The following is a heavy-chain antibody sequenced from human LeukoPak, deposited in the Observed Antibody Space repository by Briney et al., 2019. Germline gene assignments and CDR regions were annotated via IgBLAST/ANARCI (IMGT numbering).Heavy chain of an antibody. CDR3: ARDLYDSSGYWRYYFGY. CDR2: INPSGGST. J-gene: IGHJ4*02. CDR1: GYTFTSYY. D-gene: IGHD3-22*01. Sequence: ASVKVSCKASGYTFTSYYMHWVRQAPGQGLEWMGIINPSGGSTSYAQKFQGRVTMTRDTSTSTVYMELSSLRSEDTAVYYCARDLYDSSGYWRYYFGYWGQGTLVTVSS. V-gene: IGHV1-46*01.